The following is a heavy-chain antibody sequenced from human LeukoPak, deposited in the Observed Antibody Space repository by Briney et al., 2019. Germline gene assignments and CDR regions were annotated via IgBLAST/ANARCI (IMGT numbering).Heavy chain of an antibody. Sequence: PGRSLRLSCTASGFTFGDYAMSWFRQAPGKGLEWVGFIRSKAYGGTTEYAASVKGRFTISRDDSKSIAYLQMNSLKTEDTAVYYCTGDGPSGWYRRFDYWGQGTLVTVSS. J-gene: IGHJ4*02. CDR3: TGDGPSGWYRRFDY. D-gene: IGHD6-19*01. CDR2: IRSKAYGGTT. V-gene: IGHV3-49*03. CDR1: GFTFGDYA.